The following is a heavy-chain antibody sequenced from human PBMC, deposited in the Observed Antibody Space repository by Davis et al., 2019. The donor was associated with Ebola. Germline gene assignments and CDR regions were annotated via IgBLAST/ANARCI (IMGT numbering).Heavy chain of an antibody. Sequence: MPSETLSLTCTVSGDSISTYYWSWIRQPPGKGLEWIGYIYYSGSTNYNPSLKSRVTISSGTSKNQFSLKLSSVTAADTAIYYCARDRYSTVTTFYGMDVWGQGTTVTVSS. CDR3: ARDRYSTVTTFYGMDV. V-gene: IGHV4-59*01. D-gene: IGHD4-17*01. CDR2: IYYSGST. CDR1: GDSISTYY. J-gene: IGHJ6*01.